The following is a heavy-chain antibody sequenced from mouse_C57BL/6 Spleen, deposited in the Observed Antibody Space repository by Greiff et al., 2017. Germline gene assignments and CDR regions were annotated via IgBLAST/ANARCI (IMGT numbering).Heavy chain of an antibody. CDR1: GYTFTDYY. Sequence: QVQLQQSGAELVRPGASVKLSCKASGYTFTDYYINWVKQRPGQGLEWIARIYPGSGNTYYNEKFKGKATLTAEKSSSTAYMQLSSLTSEDSAVYFCARGTTRAMDYWGQGTSVTVSS. CDR2: IYPGSGNT. V-gene: IGHV1-76*01. J-gene: IGHJ4*01. CDR3: ARGTTRAMDY. D-gene: IGHD1-1*01.